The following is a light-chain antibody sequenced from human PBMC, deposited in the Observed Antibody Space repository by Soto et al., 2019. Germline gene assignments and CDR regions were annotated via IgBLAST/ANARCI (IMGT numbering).Light chain of an antibody. Sequence: QSALTQPASVSGSPGQSITISCTGTSSDVNYKYVSWYQQHPGKVPKLMISEVSKRPSGVSNRFSGSKSGNTASLTISGLQAEDEADYYCSSYTTNYTVVFGGGTKLTVL. J-gene: IGLJ3*02. CDR1: SSDVNYKY. V-gene: IGLV2-14*01. CDR2: EVS. CDR3: SSYTTNYTVV.